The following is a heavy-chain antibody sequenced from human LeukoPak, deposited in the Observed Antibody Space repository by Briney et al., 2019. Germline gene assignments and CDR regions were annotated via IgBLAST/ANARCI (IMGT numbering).Heavy chain of an antibody. D-gene: IGHD3-22*01. Sequence: GGSLRLSCAASGFSFSSYGMHWLRQAPGKGLEWVAFIRYDGSNKYYADSVKGRFTISRDNSKNTLYLQMNSLRAEDTAVYYCAKDRYDSSGYWDYFDYWGQGTLVTVSS. V-gene: IGHV3-30*02. J-gene: IGHJ4*02. CDR1: GFSFSSYG. CDR2: IRYDGSNK. CDR3: AKDRYDSSGYWDYFDY.